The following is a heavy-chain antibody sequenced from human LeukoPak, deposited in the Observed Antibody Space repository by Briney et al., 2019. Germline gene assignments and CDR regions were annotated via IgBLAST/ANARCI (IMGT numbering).Heavy chain of an antibody. D-gene: IGHD5-18*01. V-gene: IGHV4-34*01. J-gene: IGHJ4*02. CDR3: ARGRGYSYGYSDY. CDR1: GGSFSGYS. Sequence: PSETLSLTCAVYGGSFSGYSWNWIRQPPVKGLEWIGEINHSGGTNYNPSLKSRVTISVDTSKKQFSLKLSSVTAADTAVYYCARGRGYSYGYSDYWGQGTLVTVSS. CDR2: INHSGGT.